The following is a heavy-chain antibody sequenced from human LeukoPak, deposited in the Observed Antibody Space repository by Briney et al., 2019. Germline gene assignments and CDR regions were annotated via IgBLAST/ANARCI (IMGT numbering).Heavy chain of an antibody. J-gene: IGHJ4*02. Sequence: SETLSLTCTVSGGXISSYYWSWIRQPPGKGLDWVGYIYYSGSTDYNPSLKSPVSISVDTSKNQFSLKLSSVTTADTAVYYCARQYYAKYYFDSWGQGTLVTVSS. CDR1: GGXISSYY. CDR2: IYYSGST. CDR3: ARQYYAKYYFDS. V-gene: IGHV4-59*01. D-gene: IGHD3-3*01.